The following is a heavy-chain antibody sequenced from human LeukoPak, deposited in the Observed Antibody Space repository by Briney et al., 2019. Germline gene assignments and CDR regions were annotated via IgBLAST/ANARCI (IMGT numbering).Heavy chain of an antibody. J-gene: IGHJ5*02. D-gene: IGHD6-13*01. CDR1: GYTFTSYA. CDR3: ARDEGSSWYGGQNWFDP. Sequence: ASVKVSCKASGYTFTSYAMHWVRQAPGQRLEWMGWINAGNGNTKYSQKFQGRVTITRDTSASTAYMELSSLRSEDTAVYYCARDEGSSWYGGQNWFDPWGQGTLVTVSS. CDR2: INAGNGNT. V-gene: IGHV1-3*01.